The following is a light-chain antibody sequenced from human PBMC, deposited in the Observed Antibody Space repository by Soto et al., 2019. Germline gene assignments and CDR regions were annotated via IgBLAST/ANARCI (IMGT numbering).Light chain of an antibody. CDR2: GAS. Sequence: EILMTQSPATLSVSPGARATLSCRASQSVSSNLAWYQHKPGQAPRRLIFGASIRATGIPDRFSGSGSGTDFTLTISRLEPEDFAVYYCQQYGSSPTTFGQGTKV. CDR1: QSVSSN. CDR3: QQYGSSPTT. J-gene: IGKJ1*01. V-gene: IGKV3-20*01.